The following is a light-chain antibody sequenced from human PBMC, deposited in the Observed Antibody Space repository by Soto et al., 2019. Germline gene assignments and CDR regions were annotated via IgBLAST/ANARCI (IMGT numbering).Light chain of an antibody. CDR3: SSFTSTATLV. J-gene: IGLJ2*01. CDR2: DVN. Sequence: QSALTQPASVSGSPGQSITISCTGTTSDVGGYNFVSWYQQHPAKAPKLLIYDVNNRTSGVSNRFSGSKSGNTASLTISGLQPEDEADYYCSSFTSTATLVFGGGTKLTVL. V-gene: IGLV2-14*01. CDR1: TSDVGGYNF.